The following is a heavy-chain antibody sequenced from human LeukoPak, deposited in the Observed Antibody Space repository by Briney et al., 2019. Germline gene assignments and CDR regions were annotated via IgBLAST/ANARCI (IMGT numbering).Heavy chain of an antibody. V-gene: IGHV3-30*03. CDR2: ISYDGSNK. Sequence: GRSLRLSCAASGFTFSSYGMHWVRQAPGKGLEWVAVISYDGSNKYYADSVKGRFTISRDNSKNTLYLQMNSLRAEDTALYYCARERIATASAGDYWGQGTLVTVSS. CDR3: ARERIATASAGDY. J-gene: IGHJ4*02. CDR1: GFTFSSYG. D-gene: IGHD6-13*01.